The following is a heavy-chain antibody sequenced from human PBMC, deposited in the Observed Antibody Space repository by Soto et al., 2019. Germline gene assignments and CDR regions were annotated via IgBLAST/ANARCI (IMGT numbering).Heavy chain of an antibody. D-gene: IGHD6-13*01. CDR1: GYTFTSYA. CDR3: ARPLVFSIAAACTREYYYGMDV. CDR2: INAGNGNT. Sequence: QVQLVQSGAEVKKPGASVKVSCKASGYTFTSYAMHWVRQAPGQRLEWLGWINAGNGNTKYSQKFQGRVTITRDTSASSAYMELSSLRSEDTAVYYCARPLVFSIAAACTREYYYGMDVWGHGTTVTVSS. J-gene: IGHJ6*02. V-gene: IGHV1-3*01.